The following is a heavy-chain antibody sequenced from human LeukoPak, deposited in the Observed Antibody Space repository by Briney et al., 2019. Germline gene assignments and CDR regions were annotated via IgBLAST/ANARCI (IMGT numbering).Heavy chain of an antibody. V-gene: IGHV3-74*01. Sequence: INXDGSSTSYADSVKGRFTISRDNAKNTLYLQMNSLRAEDTAVYYRARDPDRSSTSCYLNWFDPWGQGTLVTVSS. J-gene: IGHJ5*02. CDR3: ARDPDRSSTSCYLNWFDP. CDR2: INXDGSST. D-gene: IGHD2-2*01.